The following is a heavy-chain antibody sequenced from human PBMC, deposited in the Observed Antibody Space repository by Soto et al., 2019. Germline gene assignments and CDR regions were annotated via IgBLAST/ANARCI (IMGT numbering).Heavy chain of an antibody. CDR2: IGTAGDT. D-gene: IGHD3-16*01. V-gene: IGHV3-13*01. Sequence: EVQLVESGGDLVQPGGSLRLSCGASGFTFSSYDFHWVRQATGKGLEWVSGIGTAGDTYYAGSVKGRFIMSRENAKNSLYLQMNRLRDGDTAVYYCTRGADGFDYWGQGTLVTVSS. CDR1: GFTFSSYD. J-gene: IGHJ4*02. CDR3: TRGADGFDY.